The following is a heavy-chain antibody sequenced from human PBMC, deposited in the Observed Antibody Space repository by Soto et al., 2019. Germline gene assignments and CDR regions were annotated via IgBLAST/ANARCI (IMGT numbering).Heavy chain of an antibody. CDR1: GYTFSGYY. Sequence: QVQLVQSGAEVKESGASVKVSCKASGYTFSGYYIHWVRQAPGQAPEWVGEIGPKSGGTRYAQKFQGRVTMTRNTSISTAYMELSSLRSEDTAVYYCATPYSSSWYSGYYYYGMDVWGQGTTVTVSS. V-gene: IGHV1-2*02. J-gene: IGHJ6*02. CDR3: ATPYSSSWYSGYYYYGMDV. D-gene: IGHD6-13*01. CDR2: IGPKSGGT.